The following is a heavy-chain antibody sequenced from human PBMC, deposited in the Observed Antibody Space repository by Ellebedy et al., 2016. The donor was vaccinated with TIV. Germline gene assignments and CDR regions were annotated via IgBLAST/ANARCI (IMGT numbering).Heavy chain of an antibody. CDR1: GFTFSSYS. CDR2: ISVSGGTT. V-gene: IGHV3-23*01. Sequence: PGGSLRLSCAASGFTFSSYSLNWVRQAPGKGLEWVSAISVSGGTTYYADSVKGRFTISRDNSKNTLYPQMNSLRAEDTAVYYCPKGQRVVTAPFDYWGQGTLVTVSS. CDR3: PKGQRVVTAPFDY. J-gene: IGHJ4*02. D-gene: IGHD2-21*02.